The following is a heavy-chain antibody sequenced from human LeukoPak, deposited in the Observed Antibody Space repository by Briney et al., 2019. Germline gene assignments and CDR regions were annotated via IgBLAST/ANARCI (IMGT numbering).Heavy chain of an antibody. Sequence: PSETLSLTCIVPGGSINNHYWTWIRQTPGKGLEWVGDIHYTGTTKFNPSLKSRVTISVDTSKNQFSLELSSVTATDTAVYFCATNRAGTYDRPFEIWGQGTMVTVSS. J-gene: IGHJ3*02. CDR3: ATNRAGTYDRPFEI. CDR1: GGSINNHY. D-gene: IGHD1-26*01. CDR2: IHYTGTT. V-gene: IGHV4-59*08.